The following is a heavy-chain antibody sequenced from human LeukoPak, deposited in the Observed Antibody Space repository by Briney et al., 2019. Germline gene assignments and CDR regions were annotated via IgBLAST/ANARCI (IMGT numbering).Heavy chain of an antibody. V-gene: IGHV1-18*01. CDR3: ARDLSRYYDSSGPFDY. J-gene: IGHJ4*02. D-gene: IGHD3-22*01. Sequence: GASVKLSCKASGYTFTSYGISWVRQAPGQGLEWMGWISAYNGNTNYAQKLQGRVTMTTDTSTSTAYMELRSLRSDDTAVYYCARDLSRYYDSSGPFDYWGQGTLVTVSS. CDR2: ISAYNGNT. CDR1: GYTFTSYG.